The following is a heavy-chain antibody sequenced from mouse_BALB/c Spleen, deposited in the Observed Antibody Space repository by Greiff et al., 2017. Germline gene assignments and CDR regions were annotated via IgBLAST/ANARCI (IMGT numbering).Heavy chain of an antibody. CDR3: ARGGAITTVVAHFDY. CDR2: ISSGGST. Sequence: EVQLVESGGGLVKPGGSLKLSCAASGFTFSSYAMSWVRQTPEKRLEWVASISSGGSTYYPDSVKGRFTISRDNARNILYLQMSSLRSEDTAMYYCARGGAITTVVAHFDYWGQGTTLTVSS. CDR1: GFTFSSYA. V-gene: IGHV5-6-5*01. D-gene: IGHD1-1*01. J-gene: IGHJ2*01.